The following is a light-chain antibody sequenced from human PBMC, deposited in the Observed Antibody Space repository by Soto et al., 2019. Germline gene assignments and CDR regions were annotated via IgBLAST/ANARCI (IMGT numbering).Light chain of an antibody. CDR2: VTS. V-gene: IGKV3-20*01. CDR1: QSVINNY. J-gene: IGKJ5*01. CDR3: QQYGISPPIT. Sequence: VLTQSPDTLSLSPGERATLSCRASQSVINNYLAWYQQKPGQAPRLLIYVTSRRATGIPDRFSGSGSGTDFTLTITRLEPEDSAVYYCQQYGISPPITFGQGTRLEIK.